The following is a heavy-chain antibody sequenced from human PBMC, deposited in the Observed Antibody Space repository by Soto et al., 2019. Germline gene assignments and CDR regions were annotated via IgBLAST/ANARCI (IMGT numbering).Heavy chain of an antibody. CDR2: VYPGDSDT. Sequence: GESLKISCKGFGYSFADYWIAWVRQMPGKGLEWMGIVYPGDSDTRYSPSFEGQVTISADKSISTAYLQLSSLKASDSAIYYCARDFEVGKFPPREAAAGFDYWGQGTLVTVSS. CDR3: ARDFEVGKFPPREAAAGFDY. D-gene: IGHD6-13*01. CDR1: GYSFADYW. V-gene: IGHV5-51*01. J-gene: IGHJ4*02.